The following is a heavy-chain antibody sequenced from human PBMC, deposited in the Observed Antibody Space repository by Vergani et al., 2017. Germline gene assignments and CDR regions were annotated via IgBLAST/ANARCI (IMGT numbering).Heavy chain of an antibody. CDR1: GGAVNSGSNF. CDR3: ARETVVTSWDGYRFHYMDV. V-gene: IGHV4-61*02. J-gene: IGHJ6*03. Sequence: QVQLQESGPGLVKPSQTLSLTCSVSGGAVNSGSNFWTWIRQPAGKGLEWIRRTSTDGSTNYNPSLKSRVTVSVDTSKTQISLRLTSVTAEDTAVYYCARETVVTSWDGYRFHYMDVWGKGTTVTVSS. CDR2: TSTDGST. D-gene: IGHD3-16*02.